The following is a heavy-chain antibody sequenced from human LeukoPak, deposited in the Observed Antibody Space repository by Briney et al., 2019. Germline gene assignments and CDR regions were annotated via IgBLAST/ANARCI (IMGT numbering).Heavy chain of an antibody. CDR3: AGSPIGYGMDV. CDR2: INHSGST. CDR1: GGSFSSYY. V-gene: IGHV4-34*01. J-gene: IGHJ6*02. Sequence: SETLSLTCAVYGGSFSSYYWSWIRQPPGKGLEWIGEINHSGSTNYNPSLKSRVTISVDTSKNQFSLKLSSVTAADTAVYYCAGSPIGYGMDVWGQGTTVTVSS.